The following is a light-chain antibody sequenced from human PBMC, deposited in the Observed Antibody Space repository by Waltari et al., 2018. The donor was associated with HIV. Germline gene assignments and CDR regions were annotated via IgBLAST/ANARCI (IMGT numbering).Light chain of an antibody. CDR1: QGISSS. J-gene: IGKJ3*01. V-gene: IGKV1-8*01. CDR2: ATS. Sequence: AIRMTQSPSSFSASTGDRVTITCRASQGISSSLAWYQQKPGKAPKLLISATSTLQNGVPSRVSGRGSWTNFTLTISYLQSEDFATYFCQQYYSYPFTFGPGTKVDIK. CDR3: QQYYSYPFT.